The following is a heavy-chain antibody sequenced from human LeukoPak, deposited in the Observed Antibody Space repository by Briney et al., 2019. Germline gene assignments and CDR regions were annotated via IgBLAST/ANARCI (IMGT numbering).Heavy chain of an antibody. Sequence: SETLSLTCAVSGGSISRSNWWSWVRQPPGKGLEWIGEIYHSGSTNYNPSLKSRVTISVDKSKNQFSLKLSSVTAADTAVYYCARTAHRRYYYYMDVWGKGTTVTVSS. CDR3: ARTAHRRYYYYMDV. CDR1: GGSISRSNW. CDR2: IYHSGST. J-gene: IGHJ6*03. V-gene: IGHV4-4*02.